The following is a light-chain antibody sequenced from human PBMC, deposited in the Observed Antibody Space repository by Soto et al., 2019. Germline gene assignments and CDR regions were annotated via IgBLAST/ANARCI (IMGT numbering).Light chain of an antibody. CDR1: QSVSSN. J-gene: IGKJ1*01. CDR2: GAS. Sequence: EIVMTQSPATLSVSPGERATLSCRASQSVSSNLAWYQQKPGQAPRLLIYGASTRATGIPARFSGSESGTEFTLTITSLQSEDFAVYYCQQYNNWPLTFGQGTKVEVK. CDR3: QQYNNWPLT. V-gene: IGKV3-15*01.